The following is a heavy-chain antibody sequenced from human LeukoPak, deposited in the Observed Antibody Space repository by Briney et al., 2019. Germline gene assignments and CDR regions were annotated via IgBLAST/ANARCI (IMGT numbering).Heavy chain of an antibody. CDR1: GFTFSNYA. CDR2: ISYDGSNK. CDR3: ARWGSGGPLDY. V-gene: IGHV3-30-3*01. D-gene: IGHD4-23*01. Sequence: GRSLRLSCAASGFTFSNYAMHWVRQAPGKGLEWVAVISYDGSNKYYADSVKGRFTISRDNSKNTLYLQMNSLRDEDTAVYYCARWGSGGPLDYWGQGTLVTVSS. J-gene: IGHJ4*02.